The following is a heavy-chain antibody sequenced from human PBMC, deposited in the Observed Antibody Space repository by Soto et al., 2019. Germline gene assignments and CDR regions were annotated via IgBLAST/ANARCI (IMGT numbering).Heavy chain of an antibody. Sequence: GGSLRLSCAASGFTFSSYGMHWVRQAPGKGLEWVAVIWYDGSNKYYADSVKGRFTISRDNSKNTLYLQMNSLRAEDTAVYYCAREGSGWHLPLWGQGTLVTVSS. CDR2: IWYDGSNK. D-gene: IGHD6-25*01. CDR1: GFTFSSYG. J-gene: IGHJ4*02. V-gene: IGHV3-33*01. CDR3: AREGSGWHLPL.